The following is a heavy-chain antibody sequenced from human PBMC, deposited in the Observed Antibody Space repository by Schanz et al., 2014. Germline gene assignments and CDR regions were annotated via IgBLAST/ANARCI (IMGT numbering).Heavy chain of an antibody. CDR3: AKDPSHGDYDYYFDY. Sequence: VQLVESGGGLVKPGGSLRLSCAASGFTFNSYAMTWVRQAPGKGLEWVSAISGSGGSTYYADSVKGRFTISRDNSKNTLYLQMNSLRAEDTAVYYCAKDPSHGDYDYYFDYWGQGTLVTVSS. V-gene: IGHV3-23*04. CDR1: GFTFNSYA. CDR2: ISGSGGST. D-gene: IGHD3-22*01. J-gene: IGHJ4*02.